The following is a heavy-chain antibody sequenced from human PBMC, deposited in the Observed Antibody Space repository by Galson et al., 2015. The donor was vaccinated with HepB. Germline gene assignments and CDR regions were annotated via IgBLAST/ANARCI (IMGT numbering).Heavy chain of an antibody. CDR2: INPNNGGT. V-gene: IGHV1-2*06. J-gene: IGHJ4*02. CDR3: ARRATENRGYPLDF. D-gene: IGHD5-12*01. CDR1: GNTLTDFH. Sequence: SVKVSCKASGNTLTDFHMHWVRQAPGQGLEWMGRINPNNGGTLYAQTFQGRVTLAWDASSNTAHMHLSGLTTDDTAVYFCARRATENRGYPLDFWGQGTLVTVSS.